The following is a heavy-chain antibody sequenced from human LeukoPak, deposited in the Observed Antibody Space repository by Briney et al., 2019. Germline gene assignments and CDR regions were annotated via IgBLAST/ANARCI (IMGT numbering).Heavy chain of an antibody. CDR3: ARDHNWGFDY. CDR1: GFTFSTYA. V-gene: IGHV3-48*02. J-gene: IGHJ4*02. D-gene: IGHD7-27*01. CDR2: ISPTYSI. Sequence: PGGSLRLSCAASGFTFSTYAMNWVRQAPGRGLEWVSYISPTYSIYYSDSVRGRFTVSRDNAKNSVYLQMNSLRDEDTAVYYCARDHNWGFDYWGQGTLVAVSS.